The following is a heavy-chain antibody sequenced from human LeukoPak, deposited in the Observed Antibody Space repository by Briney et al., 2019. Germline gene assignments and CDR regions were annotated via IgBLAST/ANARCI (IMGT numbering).Heavy chain of an antibody. Sequence: GGTLRLSCAASGFTFSSYGMHWVRQAPGKGLEWVAVISYDGSNKYYADSVKGRFTISRDNSKNTLYLQMNSLRAEDTAVYYCAKQQLGFDYWGQGTLVTVSS. V-gene: IGHV3-30*18. D-gene: IGHD6-13*01. CDR3: AKQQLGFDY. CDR2: ISYDGSNK. CDR1: GFTFSSYG. J-gene: IGHJ4*02.